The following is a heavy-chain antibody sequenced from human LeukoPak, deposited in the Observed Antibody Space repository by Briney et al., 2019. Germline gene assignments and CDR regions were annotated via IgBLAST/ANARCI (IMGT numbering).Heavy chain of an antibody. V-gene: IGHV3-11*01. J-gene: IGHJ4*02. CDR1: GFTVSSNY. CDR3: ARAPGGFHGDYSPIGY. Sequence: GGSLRLSCAASGFTVSSNYMSWIRQAPGKGLEWVSYISSSGSTIYYADSVKGRFTISRDNAKNSLYLQMNSLRAEDTAVYYCARAPGGFHGDYSPIGYWGQGTLVTVSS. CDR2: ISSSGSTI. D-gene: IGHD4-17*01.